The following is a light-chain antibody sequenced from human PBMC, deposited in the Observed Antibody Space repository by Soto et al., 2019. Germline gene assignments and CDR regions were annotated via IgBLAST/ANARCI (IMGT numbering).Light chain of an antibody. CDR2: WAS. CDR1: QSVLYSANNKDY. CDR3: QQYYATPYT. J-gene: IGKJ2*01. V-gene: IGKV4-1*01. Sequence: DIVMTQSPDSLAVSLGERATINCKSSQSVLYSANNKDYLAWYQQKPGQPPKLLISWASTRESGVPERFSGSGSGTDFTLTFSSVQAEDVAVYYCQQYYATPYTFGQGTKLEIK.